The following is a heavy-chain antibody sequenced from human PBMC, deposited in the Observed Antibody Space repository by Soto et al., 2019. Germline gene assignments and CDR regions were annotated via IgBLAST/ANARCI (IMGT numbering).Heavy chain of an antibody. CDR1: GYTFTSYG. CDR3: ARYDYGLIGPLDYYFDY. J-gene: IGHJ4*02. CDR2: ISAYNGNT. Sequence: ASVKVSCKASGYTFTSYGISWVRQAPGQGLEWMGRISAYNGNTNYAQKLQGRVTMTTDTSTSTAYMELRSLRSDDTAVYYCARYDYGLIGPLDYYFDYWGQGTLVTVSS. V-gene: IGHV1-18*01. D-gene: IGHD4-17*01.